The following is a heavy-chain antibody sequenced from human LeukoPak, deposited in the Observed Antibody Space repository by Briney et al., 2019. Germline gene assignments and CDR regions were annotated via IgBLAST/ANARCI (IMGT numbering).Heavy chain of an antibody. Sequence: ASVKVSCKASGYTFTGYYMHWVRQAPGQGLEWMGWINPNSGGTNYAQKFQGRVTRTRDTSISTAYMELSRLRSDDTAVYYCARPITMVRGVIITWFDPWGQGTLVTVSS. J-gene: IGHJ5*01. CDR3: ARPITMVRGVIITWFDP. CDR2: INPNSGGT. V-gene: IGHV1-2*02. D-gene: IGHD3-10*01. CDR1: GYTFTGYY.